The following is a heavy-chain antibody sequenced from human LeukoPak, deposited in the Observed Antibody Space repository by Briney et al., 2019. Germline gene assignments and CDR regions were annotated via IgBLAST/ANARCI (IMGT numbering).Heavy chain of an antibody. Sequence: GGSLRLSCAAAGFTFSNYWMNWVRQAPGKGLEWVANLNQDGSEKYYVDSVKGRFTISRDNAKNSLYLQMNSLRAEDTAVYYCAELGITMIGGVWGKGTTVTISS. V-gene: IGHV3-7*01. CDR1: GFTFSNYW. CDR3: AELGITMIGGV. CDR2: LNQDGSEK. D-gene: IGHD3-10*02. J-gene: IGHJ6*04.